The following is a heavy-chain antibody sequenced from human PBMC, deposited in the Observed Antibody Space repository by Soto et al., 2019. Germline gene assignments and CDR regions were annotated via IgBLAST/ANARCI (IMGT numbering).Heavy chain of an antibody. CDR1: GYSFPNYW. J-gene: IGHJ4*02. Sequence: GESLKISCEGSGYSFPNYWIGWVRQMPGKGLEWMGFIYPGDSDTKYNPSFQGQVTISVDKSLRTAYLQWSGLKASDTAMYYCVREYTSSLTFDYWGQGTLVTVSS. D-gene: IGHD2-2*01. CDR2: IYPGDSDT. V-gene: IGHV5-51*01. CDR3: VREYTSSLTFDY.